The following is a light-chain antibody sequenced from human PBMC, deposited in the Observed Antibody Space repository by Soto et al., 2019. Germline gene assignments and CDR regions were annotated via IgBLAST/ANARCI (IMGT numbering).Light chain of an antibody. V-gene: IGKV2-28*01. Sequence: DIVMTQSPLSLPVTPGEPASISCRSSQSLLHSNGYNYLDWYLQKPGQSPQVLIYLGSNRASGVPDRFSGSGSGTDFTLQISRVVAEDVGVYYCMQALETPYTFGQGTKLDIK. J-gene: IGKJ2*01. CDR3: MQALETPYT. CDR1: QSLLHSNGYNY. CDR2: LGS.